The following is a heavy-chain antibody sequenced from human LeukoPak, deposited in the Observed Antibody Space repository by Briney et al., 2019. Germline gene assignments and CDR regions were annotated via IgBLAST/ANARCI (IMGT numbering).Heavy chain of an antibody. J-gene: IGHJ5*02. CDR1: GYPISSGYY. D-gene: IGHD3-16*01. CDR2: IYHSGST. CDR3: ARASFWESPVNWFDP. Sequence: SETLSLTCTVSGYPISSGYYWGWIRQPPGKGLEWIGSIYHSGSTYYNPSLKSRVTISVDTSKNQFSLKLSSVTAADTAVYYCARASFWESPVNWFDPWGQGTLVTVSS. V-gene: IGHV4-38-2*02.